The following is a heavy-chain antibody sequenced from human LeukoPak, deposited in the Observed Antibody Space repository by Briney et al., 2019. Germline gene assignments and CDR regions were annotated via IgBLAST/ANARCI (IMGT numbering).Heavy chain of an antibody. CDR1: GYNFNRYT. CDR3: ARVSDTSMVTPGFDS. CDR2: VSTSNGAT. Sequence: ASVKVSCKTSGYNFNRYTITWVRQAPGQGLEWMGWVSTSNGATNYAEKFQGRVPMTTEAVTKTAYMELRRLTSGDTAMYFCARVSDTSMVTPGFDSWGQGTLVTVS. J-gene: IGHJ4*02. V-gene: IGHV1-18*01. D-gene: IGHD5-18*01.